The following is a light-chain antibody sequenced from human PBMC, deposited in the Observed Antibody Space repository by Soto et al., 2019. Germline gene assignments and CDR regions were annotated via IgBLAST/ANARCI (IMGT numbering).Light chain of an antibody. V-gene: IGKV3-20*01. J-gene: IGKJ1*01. CDR3: QQYGNPPT. Sequence: EIVLTQSPATLSLSPGERASLSCRASQSVTDNYVAWYQQKPGQAPRLLIHGATFRATAVPDRFSGSGSGTDFPLTISSLEHEDFALYHCQQYGNPPTFGQGTKVEIK. CDR2: GAT. CDR1: QSVTDNY.